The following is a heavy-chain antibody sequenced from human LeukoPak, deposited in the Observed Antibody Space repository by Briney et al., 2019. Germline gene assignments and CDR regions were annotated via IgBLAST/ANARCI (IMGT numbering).Heavy chain of an antibody. J-gene: IGHJ3*02. D-gene: IGHD2-2*02. CDR3: ASEYCTSTSCSTLGPDDAFDI. V-gene: IGHV3-21*01. Sequence: PGGSLRLSCAASGFTFSSYSMNWVRQAPGKGLEWVSSISSSSSYIYYADSVKGRFTISRDNAKNSLYLQMNSLRAEDTAVYYCASEYCTSTSCSTLGPDDAFDIWGQGTMVTVSS. CDR2: ISSSSSYI. CDR1: GFTFSSYS.